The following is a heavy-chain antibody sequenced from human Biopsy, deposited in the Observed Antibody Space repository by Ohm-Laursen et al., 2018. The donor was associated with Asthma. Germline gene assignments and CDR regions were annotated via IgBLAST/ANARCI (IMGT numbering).Heavy chain of an antibody. Sequence: SLRLSCTASGFSFSNLAIHWVRQAPGKGLEWVGVISKDASTQDHADSVEGRFTMARDNSKNTLYLQMNSLRAEDTALYYCGRERSYMVDYWGQGTLVIVSS. CDR2: ISKDASTQ. J-gene: IGHJ4*02. CDR3: GRERSYMVDY. V-gene: IGHV3-30*07. CDR1: GFSFSNLA. D-gene: IGHD3-10*01.